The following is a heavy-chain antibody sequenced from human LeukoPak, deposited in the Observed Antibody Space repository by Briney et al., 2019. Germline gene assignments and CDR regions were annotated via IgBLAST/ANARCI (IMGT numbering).Heavy chain of an antibody. V-gene: IGHV2-5*01. CDR3: ARRREMATLVYAFDI. CDR1: GFSLTTTGVG. Sequence: SGPTLVKPTQTLTLTCTFSGFSLTTTGVGVGWIRQPPGKALEWLALIYWNDDKRYSPSLKSRLTITKDTSKNQVVLTMTNMDPVDTATYYCARRREMATLVYAFDIWGQGTMVTVSS. J-gene: IGHJ3*02. D-gene: IGHD5-24*01. CDR2: IYWNDDK.